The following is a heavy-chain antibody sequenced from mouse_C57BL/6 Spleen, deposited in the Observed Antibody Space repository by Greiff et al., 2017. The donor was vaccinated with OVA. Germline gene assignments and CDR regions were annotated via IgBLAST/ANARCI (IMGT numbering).Heavy chain of an antibody. D-gene: IGHD6-5*01. J-gene: IGHJ4*01. Sequence: EVKLVESEGGLVQPGSSMKLSCTASGFTFSDYYMAWVRQVPEKGLEWVANINYDGSSTYYLDSLKSRFIISRDNAKNILYLQMSSLKSEDTATYYCARQPILGYAMDYWGQGTSVTVSS. CDR2: INYDGSST. CDR1: GFTFSDYY. V-gene: IGHV5-16*01. CDR3: ARQPILGYAMDY.